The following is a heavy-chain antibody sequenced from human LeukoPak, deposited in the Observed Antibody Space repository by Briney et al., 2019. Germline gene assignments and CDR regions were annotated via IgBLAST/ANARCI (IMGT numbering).Heavy chain of an antibody. D-gene: IGHD3-3*02. CDR3: GRALAPIAFNWVDP. CDR1: GYTFTGYY. V-gene: IGHV1-2*02. Sequence: ASVKVSCKASGYTFTGYYMHWVRQAPGQGPEWMGWIDPNSGGTNYAQKFQGRVTMTRDTSISTVYMELSRLTYDDTAVFYCGRALAPIAFNWVDPWGQGTLVTVSS. CDR2: IDPNSGGT. J-gene: IGHJ5*02.